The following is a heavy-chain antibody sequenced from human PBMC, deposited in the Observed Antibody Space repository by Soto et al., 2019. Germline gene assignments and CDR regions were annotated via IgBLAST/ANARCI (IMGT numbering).Heavy chain of an antibody. Sequence: LEWVGRIKSKTDGGTTDYASPVKGRYTISRDDSTNTLYLQMNSQKTEDTAVYYCTPHPRDFFFNDTASTELDP. V-gene: IGHV3-15*01. D-gene: IGHD3-3*01. J-gene: IGHJ5*02. CDR3: TPHPRDFFFNDTASTELDP. CDR2: IKSKTDGGTT.